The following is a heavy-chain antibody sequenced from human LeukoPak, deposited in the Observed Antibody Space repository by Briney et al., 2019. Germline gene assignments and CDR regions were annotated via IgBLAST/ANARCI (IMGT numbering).Heavy chain of an antibody. CDR1: GCTFSSYT. D-gene: IGHD6-19*01. Sequence: AVKVSCKASGCTFSSYTISWVRQAPGQGLEWMGRIIPILGIANYAQKFQGGVTITGDKSTSTDYMELSSLRSEDTAVYYCARDVGVAVAANHWYFDLWGRGTLVTVSS. CDR3: ARDVGVAVAANHWYFDL. J-gene: IGHJ2*01. CDR2: IIPILGIA. V-gene: IGHV1-69*04.